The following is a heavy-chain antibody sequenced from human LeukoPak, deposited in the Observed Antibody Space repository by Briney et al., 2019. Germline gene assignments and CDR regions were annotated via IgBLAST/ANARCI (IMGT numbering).Heavy chain of an antibody. CDR1: GFTFDNYG. D-gene: IGHD3-22*01. V-gene: IGHV3-20*04. CDR2: VNWNGGST. CDR3: ARASLYDNSAYYLDY. Sequence: PGGSLRLSCVASGFTFDNYGMTWVRQVPGKGLEWVSGVNWNGGSTGYADSVKGRFTISRDNAKNSLYLQMNSLRAEDTALCYCARASLYDNSAYYLDYWGQGTLVTVSS. J-gene: IGHJ4*02.